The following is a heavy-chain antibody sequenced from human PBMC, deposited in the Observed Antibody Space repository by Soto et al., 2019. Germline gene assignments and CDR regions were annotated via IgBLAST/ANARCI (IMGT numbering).Heavy chain of an antibody. V-gene: IGHV4-39*01. Sequence: QLQLQESGPGLVKPSETLSLTCTVSGGSISSSSYYWGWIRQPPGKGLEWIGSIYYSGSTYYNPSLKSRVPISADTSKNHVSLNRSSVPAADPAVYCCARHPPASSISDHWGQGTLVTVSS. CDR1: GGSISSSSYY. CDR2: IYYSGST. CDR3: ARHPPASSISDH. J-gene: IGHJ4*02. D-gene: IGHD3-10*01.